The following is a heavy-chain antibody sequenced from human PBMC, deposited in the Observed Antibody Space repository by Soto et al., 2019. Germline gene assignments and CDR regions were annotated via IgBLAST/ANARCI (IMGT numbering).Heavy chain of an antibody. V-gene: IGHV1-18*01. Sequence: ASVKVSCKGFGYSFMKYGINWVRQAPGQGLEWVGWISPYSGYTHSAQKFHGRLTLTTDTAASTAYMELRILRSADTALYYCAREASVLIPAAQPSRFDSWGQGTLVTSPQ. J-gene: IGHJ4*02. CDR2: ISPYSGYT. CDR3: AREASVLIPAAQPSRFDS. D-gene: IGHD2-2*01. CDR1: GYSFMKYG.